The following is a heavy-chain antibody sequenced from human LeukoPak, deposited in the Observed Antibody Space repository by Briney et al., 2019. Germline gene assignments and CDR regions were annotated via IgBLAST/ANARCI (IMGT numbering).Heavy chain of an antibody. J-gene: IGHJ5*02. CDR2: IYHSGST. CDR1: GYSISSGYY. CDR3: ARDYYDFWSGYFPFDP. Sequence: PSETLSLTCTVSGYSISSGYYWGWIRQPPGKGLEWIGSIYHSGSTYYNPSLKSRVTISVDTSKNQFSLKLSSVTAADTAVYYCARDYYDFWSGYFPFDPWGQGTLVTVSS. D-gene: IGHD3-3*01. V-gene: IGHV4-38-2*02.